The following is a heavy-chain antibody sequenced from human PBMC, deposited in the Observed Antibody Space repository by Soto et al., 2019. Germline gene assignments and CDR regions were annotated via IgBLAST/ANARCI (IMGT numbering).Heavy chain of an antibody. CDR3: AKAPFNYDRSGYYYGPPYYYGMDV. V-gene: IGHV3-30*18. CDR1: GFTFSSYG. CDR2: ISYDGSNK. D-gene: IGHD3-22*01. Sequence: GGSLRLSCAASGFTFSSYGMHWVRQAPGKGLEWVAVISYDGSNKYYADSVKGRFTISRDNSKNTLYLQMNSLRAEDTAVYYCAKAPFNYDRSGYYYGPPYYYGMDVWGQGTTVTVSS. J-gene: IGHJ6*02.